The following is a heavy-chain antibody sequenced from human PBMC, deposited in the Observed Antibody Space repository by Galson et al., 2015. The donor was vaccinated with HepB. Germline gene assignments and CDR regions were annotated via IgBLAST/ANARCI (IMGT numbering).Heavy chain of an antibody. Sequence: SLRLSCAASGFTFSSYGMHWVRQAPGKGLEWVAVISYDGSNKYYADSVKGRFTISRDNSKNTLYLQMNSLRAEDTAVYYCAKDLGIAVAGTWGDGDYFDYWGQGTLVTVSS. CDR2: ISYDGSNK. D-gene: IGHD6-19*01. CDR1: GFTFSSYG. V-gene: IGHV3-30*18. CDR3: AKDLGIAVAGTWGDGDYFDY. J-gene: IGHJ4*02.